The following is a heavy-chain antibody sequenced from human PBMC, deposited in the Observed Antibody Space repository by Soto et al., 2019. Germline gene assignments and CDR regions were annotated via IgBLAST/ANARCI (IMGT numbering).Heavy chain of an antibody. D-gene: IGHD3-3*01. CDR3: ARVFPDGWVEPGVVRGYLDT. V-gene: IGHV1-69*01. CDR2: IIPIFGTI. J-gene: IGHJ4*02. Sequence: QVQLVQSGAEVKEPGSSVKVSCKASVEFFSNYGISWVRQAPGQGLEWMGGIIPIFGTISYAEKFQGRVTITADESTNTVYMESRSLRSADTALYYCARVFPDGWVEPGVVRGYLDTWGRGTLVTVSS. CDR1: VEFFSNYG.